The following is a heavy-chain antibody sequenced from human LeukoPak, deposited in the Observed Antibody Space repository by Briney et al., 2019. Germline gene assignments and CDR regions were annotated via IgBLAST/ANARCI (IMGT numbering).Heavy chain of an antibody. J-gene: IGHJ4*02. CDR3: TRTGGGGRSFDY. Sequence: SQTLSLTCAISGDSVSSNSVAWNWVRQSPSRGLEWLGRTYYRSEWYNDYAVSVKSRITINPDTSKNQFSLQLNSVTPEDTAVYFCTRTGGGGRSFDYRGQGTLVTVSS. D-gene: IGHD7-27*01. CDR2: TYYRSEWYN. CDR1: GDSVSSNSVA. V-gene: IGHV6-1*01.